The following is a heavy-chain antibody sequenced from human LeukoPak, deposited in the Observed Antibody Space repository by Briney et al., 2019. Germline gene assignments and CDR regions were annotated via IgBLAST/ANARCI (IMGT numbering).Heavy chain of an antibody. Sequence: SETLSLTCTVSGGSIGLYYWSWLRQSPGKGLQWIGYIYYSGSSNYNPSLKSRVTISVDTSKNQFSLKLSSVTAADTAVYYCARVLSSGSYPYFYYYYYGMDVWGQGTTVTVSS. CDR2: IYYSGSS. V-gene: IGHV4-59*01. CDR3: ARVLSSGSYPYFYYYYYGMDV. CDR1: GGSIGLYY. D-gene: IGHD1-26*01. J-gene: IGHJ6*02.